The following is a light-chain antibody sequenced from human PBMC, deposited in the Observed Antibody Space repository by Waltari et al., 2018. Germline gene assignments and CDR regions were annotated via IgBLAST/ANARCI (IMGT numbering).Light chain of an antibody. CDR3: ALHMGSGIWV. J-gene: IGLJ3*02. V-gene: IGLV8-61*01. CDR1: SCSVSSTYH. CDR2: STS. Sequence: QTVVTQEPSFSVSPGGTVTLTCGLRSCSVSSTYHPSWYQQTPGQAPRTLMYSTSTRSSGVPDRFSGSILGNKAALTITGAQTEDESDYTWALHMGSGIWVFGAGTKVTVL.